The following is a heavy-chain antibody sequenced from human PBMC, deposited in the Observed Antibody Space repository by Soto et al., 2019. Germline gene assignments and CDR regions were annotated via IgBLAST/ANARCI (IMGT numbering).Heavy chain of an antibody. CDR3: ARGDSTDCSNGVCSFFYNHDMDV. J-gene: IGHJ6*02. D-gene: IGHD2-8*01. Sequence: ASVKVSCKVSGYSFTDYHIHWVRQAPGQGLEWLGRINPKSGGTSTAQKFQGWVTMTTDTSISTASMELARLTSDDTAIYYCARGDSTDCSNGVCSFFYNHDMDVWGQGTTVTVSS. CDR2: INPKSGGT. V-gene: IGHV1-2*04. CDR1: GYSFTDYH.